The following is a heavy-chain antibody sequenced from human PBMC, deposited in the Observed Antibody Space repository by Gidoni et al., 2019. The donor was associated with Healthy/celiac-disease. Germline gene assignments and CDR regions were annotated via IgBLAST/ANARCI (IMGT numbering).Heavy chain of an antibody. Sequence: EVQLVESGGGLIQPGGSLRLSCAAPGFTVMSKYLSWVRKAPGKGREWVSVIYIGGSTYYADSVKGRFTISRDNSKNTLYLQMNSLRAEDTAVYYCARRGIPPGAFDIWGQGTMVTVSS. CDR3: ARRGIPPGAFDI. J-gene: IGHJ3*02. CDR1: GFTVMSKY. D-gene: IGHD5-18*01. CDR2: IYIGGST. V-gene: IGHV3-53*01.